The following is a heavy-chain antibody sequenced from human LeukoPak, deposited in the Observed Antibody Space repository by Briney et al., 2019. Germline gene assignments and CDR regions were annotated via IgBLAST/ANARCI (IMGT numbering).Heavy chain of an antibody. D-gene: IGHD5-12*01. CDR1: GFTFSSYA. V-gene: IGHV3-23*01. CDR3: AKILIGYSGYSDY. CDR2: ISGSGGGT. Sequence: GGSLRLSCAASGFTFSSYAMSWVRQAPGKGLEWVSAISGSGGGTYYADSVKGRFTISRDNSKNTLFLQMNSLRAEDTAVYYCAKILIGYSGYSDYWGQGTLVTVSS. J-gene: IGHJ4*02.